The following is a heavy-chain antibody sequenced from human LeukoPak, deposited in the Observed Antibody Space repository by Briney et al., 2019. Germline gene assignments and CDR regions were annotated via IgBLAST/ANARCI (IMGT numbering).Heavy chain of an antibody. Sequence: ASVKVSCKASGYTFTGYYMHWVRQAPGQGLEWMGWINPNSGGTNYAQKFQGRVTMTRDTSISTAYMELSRLRSDDTAVYYCARVGYSGSYRYLYYLDYWGQGTLVTVSS. V-gene: IGHV1-2*02. J-gene: IGHJ4*02. CDR3: ARVGYSGSYRYLYYLDY. CDR2: INPNSGGT. CDR1: GYTFTGYY. D-gene: IGHD1-26*01.